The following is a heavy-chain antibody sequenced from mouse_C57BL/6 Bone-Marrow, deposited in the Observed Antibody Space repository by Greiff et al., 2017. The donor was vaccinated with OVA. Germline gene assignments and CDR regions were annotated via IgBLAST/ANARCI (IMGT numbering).Heavy chain of an antibody. V-gene: IGHV14-4*01. CDR2: IDPENGDT. CDR1: GFNIKDDY. CDR3: TTLGQGAMDY. D-gene: IGHD3-3*01. J-gene: IGHJ4*01. Sequence: EVKLVESGAELVRPGASVKLSCTASGFNIKDDYMHWVKQRPEQGLEWIGWIDPENGDTEYASKFQGKATITADTSSNTAYLQLSSLTSEDTAVYYCTTLGQGAMDYWGQGTSVTVSS.